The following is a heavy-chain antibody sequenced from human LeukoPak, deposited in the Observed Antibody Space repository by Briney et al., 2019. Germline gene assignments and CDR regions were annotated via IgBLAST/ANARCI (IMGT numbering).Heavy chain of an antibody. D-gene: IGHD5-18*01. CDR1: GFTFSDYW. Sequence: GGSLRLSCAASGFTFSDYWMTWVRQAPGKGLEWVANIKQDGSDKYYLDAVKGRFTISKDNTKNSLYLQMNSLRVEDTAFYYCARDLAYSRLDYWGQGMLVTVSS. J-gene: IGHJ4*02. CDR2: IKQDGSDK. V-gene: IGHV3-7*01. CDR3: ARDLAYSRLDY.